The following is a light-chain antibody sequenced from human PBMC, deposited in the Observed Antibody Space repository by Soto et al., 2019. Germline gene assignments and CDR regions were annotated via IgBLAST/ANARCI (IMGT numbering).Light chain of an antibody. CDR1: QSVSSSY. CDR3: QQYGSSQLT. J-gene: IGKJ4*01. Sequence: ETVLTQSPGTLSLSPGERATLSFRASQSVSSSYLAWYQQKPGQAPRLLIYGASSRATGIPDRFSGSGSGTDFTLTISRLEPEDVAVYYCQQYGSSQLTFGGGTKVEIK. V-gene: IGKV3-20*01. CDR2: GAS.